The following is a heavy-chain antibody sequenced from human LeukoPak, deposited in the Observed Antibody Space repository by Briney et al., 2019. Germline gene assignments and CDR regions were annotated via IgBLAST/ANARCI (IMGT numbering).Heavy chain of an antibody. J-gene: IGHJ4*02. Sequence: GASVKVSCKASGYTFTSYGISWVRRAPGQGLEWMGRINPNTGVTVYAQRFQGRVTMTRDTSISTAYMELSRLRSDDTAVYYCARVYCDSNTCRYFFDYWGQGTLVTVSS. D-gene: IGHD2/OR15-2a*01. CDR3: ARVYCDSNTCRYFFDY. V-gene: IGHV1-2*06. CDR2: INPNTGVT. CDR1: GYTFTSYG.